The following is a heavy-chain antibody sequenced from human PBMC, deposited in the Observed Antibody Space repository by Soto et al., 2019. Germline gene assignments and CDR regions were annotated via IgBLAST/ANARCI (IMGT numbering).Heavy chain of an antibody. CDR1: GDSISSSY. J-gene: IGHJ4*02. CDR3: AKSLWDTSGWKTDY. V-gene: IGHV4-59*01. D-gene: IGHD6-19*01. CDR2: IYYSESI. Sequence: SETLSLTCTISGDSISSSYWIWIQQPPVKGLEWIGYIYYSESINYNPSLKSRVTISVDPSKNQFSLRLSSVTAADTAVYYCAKSLWDTSGWKTDYWGQGTLVTVSS.